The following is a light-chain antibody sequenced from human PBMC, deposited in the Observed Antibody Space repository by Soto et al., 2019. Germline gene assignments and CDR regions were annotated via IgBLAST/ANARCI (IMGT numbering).Light chain of an antibody. CDR2: SNS. CDR1: SSNIGSNT. Sequence: QSVLTQPPSASGTPGQRVTISCSGSSSNIGSNTVNWYQQLPGTAPKLLMYSNSQRPSGVPDRFSGSKSGTSASLAISWLQSEDEADYYCAAWDDSLNGVVFGGGTKLTVL. V-gene: IGLV1-44*01. J-gene: IGLJ2*01. CDR3: AAWDDSLNGVV.